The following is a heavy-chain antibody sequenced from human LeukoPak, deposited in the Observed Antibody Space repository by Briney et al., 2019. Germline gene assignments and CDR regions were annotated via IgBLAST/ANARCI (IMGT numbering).Heavy chain of an antibody. D-gene: IGHD5-18*01. CDR1: GFTFSKSA. J-gene: IGHJ4*02. V-gene: IGHV3-23*01. CDR3: AKDYLGGYSYGSPFDF. CDR2: IADNGAT. Sequence: GGSLRLSCAASGFTFSKSAMTWVRQAPGKGLEWVSGIADNGATYYADSVKGRFTISRDNSKNTLYLQMNSLRAEDTTVYYCAKDYLGGYSYGSPFDFWGQGTLVTVSS.